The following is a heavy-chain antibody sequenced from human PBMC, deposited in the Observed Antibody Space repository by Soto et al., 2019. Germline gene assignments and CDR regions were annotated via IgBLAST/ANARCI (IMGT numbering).Heavy chain of an antibody. Sequence: EVQLVESGGGLIQPGGSLRLSCAASGFTVSSNYMSWVRQAPGKGLEWGSVIYSGGSTYYADSVKGRFTISRDNSKNTLYLQMNSLRAEDTAVYYCARGGAAGRYGMDVWGQGTTVTVSS. CDR3: ARGGAAGRYGMDV. J-gene: IGHJ6*02. D-gene: IGHD6-13*01. V-gene: IGHV3-53*01. CDR1: GFTVSSNY. CDR2: IYSGGST.